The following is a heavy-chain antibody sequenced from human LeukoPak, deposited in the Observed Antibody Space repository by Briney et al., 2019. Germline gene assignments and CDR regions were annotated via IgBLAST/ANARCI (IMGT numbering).Heavy chain of an antibody. CDR2: ISAYNGNT. CDR3: AREGLDILTGYPHDY. D-gene: IGHD3-9*01. J-gene: IGHJ4*02. Sequence: ASVKVSRKASGYTFTRYGISWVRQAPGQGLEWMGWISAYNGNTDYAQKLHGRVTLTTRTSTSTAYMELRSLRSDDTAVYYCAREGLDILTGYPHDYLVQGTLVTVSS. CDR1: GYTFTRYG. V-gene: IGHV1-18*01.